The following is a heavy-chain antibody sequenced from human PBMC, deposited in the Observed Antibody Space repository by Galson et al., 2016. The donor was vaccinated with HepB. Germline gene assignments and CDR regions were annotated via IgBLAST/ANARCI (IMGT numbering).Heavy chain of an antibody. J-gene: IGHJ4*02. CDR2: ISWDGGST. CDR1: GFTFDDHA. Sequence: SLRLSCAASGFTFDDHAMHWVRQAPGKGLEWVSLISWDGGSTYYADSVKGRFTISRDNSRNSLFLQMNSLRADDTALYYCAKAGLSGTHFDYWGQGTLVTVSS. CDR3: AKAGLSGTHFDY. D-gene: IGHD1-26*01. V-gene: IGHV3-43D*03.